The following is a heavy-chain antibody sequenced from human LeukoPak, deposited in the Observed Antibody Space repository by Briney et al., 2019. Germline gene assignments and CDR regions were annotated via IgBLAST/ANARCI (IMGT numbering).Heavy chain of an antibody. CDR3: AKGKGSSSSSIDW. CDR2: ISDSGGST. J-gene: IGHJ4*02. CDR1: GFTFNAYA. V-gene: IGHV3-23*01. Sequence: GGSLRLSCAASGFTFNAYAMNWVRQAPGKGLEWVSAISDSGGSTYYADSVKGRFTISRDNSKNTVYLQIHRLRAEDTAVYYCAKGKGSSSSSIDWWGQGALVTVSS. D-gene: IGHD2-15*01.